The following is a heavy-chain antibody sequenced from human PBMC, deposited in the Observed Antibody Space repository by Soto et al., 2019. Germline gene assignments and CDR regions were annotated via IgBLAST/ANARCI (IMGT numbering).Heavy chain of an antibody. J-gene: IGHJ6*01. CDR3: ARGLEGVATTADYYYYYGMDV. D-gene: IGHD5-12*01. Sequence: QVQLVESGGGVVQPGRSLRLSCAASGFTFSSYGMHWVRQAPGKGLEWVAVIWYDGSNKYYADSVKGRFTISRDNSKNTLYLQMNSLRAEDTAVYYCARGLEGVATTADYYYYYGMDVW. CDR1: GFTFSSYG. V-gene: IGHV3-33*01. CDR2: IWYDGSNK.